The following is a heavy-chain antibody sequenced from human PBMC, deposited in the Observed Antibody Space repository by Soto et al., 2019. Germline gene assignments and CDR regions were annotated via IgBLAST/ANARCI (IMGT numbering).Heavy chain of an antibody. V-gene: IGHV1-3*01. D-gene: IGHD6-13*01. J-gene: IGHJ4*02. CDR2: INAGNGNT. CDR1: GYTFTSYA. Sequence: QVQLVQSGAEVKKPGASVKVSCKASGYTFTSYAMHWVRQAPGQRLEWMGWINAGNGNTKYSQKFQGRVTITRDTSASTAYMELNSLRSEDTAVYYCPRSSSRRWTYVDYWGQGTLVTVSS. CDR3: PRSSSRRWTYVDY.